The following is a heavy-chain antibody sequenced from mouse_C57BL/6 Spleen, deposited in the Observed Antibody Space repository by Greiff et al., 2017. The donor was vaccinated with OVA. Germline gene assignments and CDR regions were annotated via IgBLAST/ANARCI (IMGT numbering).Heavy chain of an antibody. Sequence: VQLQQPGAELVKPGASVKMSCKASGYTFTSYWITWVKQRPGQGLEWIGDIYPGSGSTNYNEKFKSKATLTVDTSSSTAYMQLSSLTSEDSAVYYCARRAYSNYGAMDYWGQGTSVTVSS. CDR3: ARRAYSNYGAMDY. CDR2: IYPGSGST. D-gene: IGHD2-5*01. V-gene: IGHV1-55*01. J-gene: IGHJ4*01. CDR1: GYTFTSYW.